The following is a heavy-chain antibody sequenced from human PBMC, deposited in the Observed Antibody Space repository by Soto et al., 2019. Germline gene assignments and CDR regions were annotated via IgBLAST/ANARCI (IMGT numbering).Heavy chain of an antibody. CDR1: GGSISSYY. D-gene: IGHD3-9*01. J-gene: IGHJ4*02. CDR3: ARHPGYYDILTGYTTYYFDY. Sequence: SETLSLTCTVSGGSISSYYWSWIRQPPGKGLEWIGSIYYSGNTNYNPSLKSRVTISVDTAKNQFSLKLSSVTAADTAVYYCARHPGYYDILTGYTTYYFDYWGQGILVTVSS. CDR2: IYYSGNT. V-gene: IGHV4-59*08.